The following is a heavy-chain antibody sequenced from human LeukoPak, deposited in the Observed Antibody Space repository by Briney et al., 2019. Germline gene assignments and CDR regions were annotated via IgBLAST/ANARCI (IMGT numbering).Heavy chain of an antibody. J-gene: IGHJ2*01. V-gene: IGHV3-11*04. Sequence: GGSLRLSCVASGFTFRDSYMNWIRQAPGKGLEWISYITSSGTTMYYADSVRGRFTISRDNAKNTLYLQMNSLRAEDTAVYYCAREDPRTSYWYFDLWGRGTLVTVSS. CDR2: ITSSGTTM. CDR1: GFTFRDSY. CDR3: AREDPRTSYWYFDL.